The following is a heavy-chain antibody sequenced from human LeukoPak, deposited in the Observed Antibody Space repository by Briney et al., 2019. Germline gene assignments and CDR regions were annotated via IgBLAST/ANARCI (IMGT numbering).Heavy chain of an antibody. CDR3: ARGPYSSGWYPSRGMDV. CDR2: INHSGST. Sequence: SETLSLTCAVYGGSFSGYYWSWIRQPPGKGLEWIGEINHSGSTNYNPSLKSRVTISVDTSKNQFSLKLSSVTAADTAVYYCARGPYSSGWYPSRGMDVWGQGTTVTVSS. CDR1: GGSFSGYY. V-gene: IGHV4-34*01. J-gene: IGHJ6*02. D-gene: IGHD6-19*01.